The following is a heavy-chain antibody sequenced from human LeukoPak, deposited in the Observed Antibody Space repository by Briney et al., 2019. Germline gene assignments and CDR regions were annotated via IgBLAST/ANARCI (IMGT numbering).Heavy chain of an antibody. D-gene: IGHD6-6*01. CDR1: GYSFTSYW. Sequence: AESLKISCRGSGYSFTSYWIAWVRQMPGKGLEWMGIIYPGDSDTRYSPSFQGQVTISADKSISTAYLQWSSLKASDTAMYYCARSIAARPGYYYYYMDVWGKGTTVTVSS. J-gene: IGHJ6*03. CDR3: ARSIAARPGYYYYYMDV. V-gene: IGHV5-51*01. CDR2: IYPGDSDT.